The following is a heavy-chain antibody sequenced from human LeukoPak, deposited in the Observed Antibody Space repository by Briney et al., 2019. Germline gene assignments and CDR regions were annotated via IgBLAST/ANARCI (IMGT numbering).Heavy chain of an antibody. CDR1: GFTVSRNY. V-gene: IGHV3-53*05. J-gene: IGHJ4*02. CDR2: IYSGGST. D-gene: IGHD4-17*01. CDR3: AKDRFVMTTVTFFDY. Sequence: GGSLRLSCAASGFTVSRNYMSWVRQAPGKGLEWVSVIYSGGSTYYADSVKGRFTISRDNSKRTLYLQMKSLRAEDTALHYCAKDRFVMTTVTFFDYWGQGTLVTVSS.